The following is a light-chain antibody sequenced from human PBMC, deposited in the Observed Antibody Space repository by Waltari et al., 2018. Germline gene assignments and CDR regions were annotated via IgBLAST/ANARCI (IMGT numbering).Light chain of an antibody. CDR1: HSYVGAYDF. CDR3: SSYTTSSAPGV. J-gene: IGLJ1*01. CDR2: EVS. Sequence: QSALTQPASVSGSPGQSITISCSGTHSYVGAYDFVAWYQQHPGKAPHLLIYEVSNRPSGISNRFSASKSGNTASLTISGLQAEDEADYYCSSYTTSSAPGVFGTGTRVTVL. V-gene: IGLV2-14*01.